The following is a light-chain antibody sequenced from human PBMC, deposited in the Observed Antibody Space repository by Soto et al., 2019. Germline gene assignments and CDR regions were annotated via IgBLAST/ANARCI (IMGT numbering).Light chain of an antibody. CDR3: SSYAGSNRGV. CDR1: SSDVGGYNY. V-gene: IGLV2-8*01. J-gene: IGLJ2*01. CDR2: EVS. Sequence: QSVLTQPPSASGSPGQSVTISCTGTSSDVGGYNYVSWYQQHPGEAPKLMIYEVSKRPSGVPDRFSGSKSGNTASLTVSGLQAEDEADYYCSSYAGSNRGVFGGGTKVTVL.